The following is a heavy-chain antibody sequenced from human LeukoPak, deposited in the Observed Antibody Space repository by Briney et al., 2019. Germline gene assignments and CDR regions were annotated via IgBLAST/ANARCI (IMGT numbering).Heavy chain of an antibody. J-gene: IGHJ6*03. Sequence: GGSLRLSCAASGFTFSSYWMSWVRQAPGKGLEWVANIKQDGSEKYYVDSVKGRFTISRDNAKNSLYLQMNSLRAEDTAVYYCTRGFLEWLSPQKYYYYYYYMDVWGKGTTVTVSS. D-gene: IGHD3-3*01. CDR3: TRGFLEWLSPQKYYYYYYYMDV. V-gene: IGHV3-7*04. CDR2: IKQDGSEK. CDR1: GFTFSSYW.